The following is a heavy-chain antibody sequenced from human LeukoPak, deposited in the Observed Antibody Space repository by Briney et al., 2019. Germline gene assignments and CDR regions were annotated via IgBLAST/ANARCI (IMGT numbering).Heavy chain of an antibody. CDR2: IRSTGDST. CDR3: GRSRRINASLYYYMDV. Sequence: GGSLRLSCAASGFTFSSYAITWVRQAPGKGLEWVSSIRSTGDSTFYADSVKGRFTISRDNSKNTVYLLMNSLRTEDTAVYYCGRSRRINASLYYYMDVWGKRTTVTVSS. J-gene: IGHJ6*03. D-gene: IGHD2-15*01. V-gene: IGHV3-23*01. CDR1: GFTFSSYA.